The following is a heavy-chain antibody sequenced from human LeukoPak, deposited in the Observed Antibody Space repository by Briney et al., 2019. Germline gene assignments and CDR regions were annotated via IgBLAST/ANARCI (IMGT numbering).Heavy chain of an antibody. CDR2: IIPIFGTA. CDR1: GGTFSSYA. V-gene: IGHV1-69*13. J-gene: IGHJ4*02. CDR3: AREVVYGGYCGGDCYYFDY. D-gene: IGHD2-21*01. Sequence: SVRVSCKASGGTFSSYAISWVRQAPGQGLEWMGGIIPIFGTANYAQKFQGRVTITADESTSTAYMELSSLRSEDTAVYYCAREVVYGGYCGGDCYYFDYWGQGTLVTVSS.